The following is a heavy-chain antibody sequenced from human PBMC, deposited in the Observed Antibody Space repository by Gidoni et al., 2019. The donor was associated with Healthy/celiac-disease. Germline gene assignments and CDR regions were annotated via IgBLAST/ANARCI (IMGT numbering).Heavy chain of an antibody. D-gene: IGHD6-19*01. Sequence: QLQLQESGPGLVKPSETLSLTCTVSGGSISSSSYYWGWIRQPPGKGLEWIGSIYYSGSTYYNPSLKSRGTISVDTSKNQFSLKLSSVTAADTAVYYCASQDRIAVAGTDAFDIWGQGTMVTVSS. CDR1: GGSISSSSYY. CDR3: ASQDRIAVAGTDAFDI. CDR2: IYYSGST. V-gene: IGHV4-39*01. J-gene: IGHJ3*02.